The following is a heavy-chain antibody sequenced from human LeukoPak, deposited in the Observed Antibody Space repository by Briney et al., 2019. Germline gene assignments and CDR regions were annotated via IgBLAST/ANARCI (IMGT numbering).Heavy chain of an antibody. Sequence: GGSLRLSCVASGFAFSSFTMNWVRQAPGKGLEWVSYISGSSSTVYYADSVKGRFTISRDNAKNSLFLQMNSLRAEDTAVYYCARELAYWGQGALVTVSS. CDR3: ARELAY. CDR1: GFAFSSFT. V-gene: IGHV3-48*01. CDR2: ISGSSSTV. D-gene: IGHD6-6*01. J-gene: IGHJ4*02.